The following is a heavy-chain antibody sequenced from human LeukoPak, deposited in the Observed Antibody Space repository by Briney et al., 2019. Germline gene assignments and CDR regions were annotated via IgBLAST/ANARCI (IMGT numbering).Heavy chain of an antibody. CDR3: ARHSGGSPGDY. J-gene: IGHJ4*02. Sequence: GESLQISCKGSGCRFTNYWIGWVRQLPGQGLEWMGIIYPGDSDTKYSPSFQGQVTISADNSISTASPQWSRLKASDSAVYYCARHSGGSPGDYWGQGNLVTVSS. CDR2: IYPGDSDT. V-gene: IGHV5-51*01. CDR1: GCRFTNYW. D-gene: IGHD1-26*01.